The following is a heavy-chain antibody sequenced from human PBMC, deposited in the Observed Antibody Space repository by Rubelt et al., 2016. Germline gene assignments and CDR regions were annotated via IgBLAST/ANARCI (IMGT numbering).Heavy chain of an antibody. J-gene: IGHJ4*02. CDR1: GGSFSGYY. V-gene: IGHV4-34*01. Sequence: QVQLQQWGAGLLKPSETLSLTCAVYGGSFSGYYWSWIRQPPGKGLEWIGEINHSGSTNYNPSLKSRVTISVDTSKNQFSLKLGSGTAADTAVYYCARKGRSSVGHFDYWGQGILVTVSS. CDR2: INHSGST. CDR3: ARKGRSSVGHFDY.